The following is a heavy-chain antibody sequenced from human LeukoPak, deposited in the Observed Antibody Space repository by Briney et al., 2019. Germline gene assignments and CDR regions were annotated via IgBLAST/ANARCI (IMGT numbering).Heavy chain of an antibody. V-gene: IGHV7-4-1*02. CDR1: GYTFTSYA. Sequence: GASVKVSCKASGYTFTSYAMNWVRQAPGQGLEWMGWINTNTGNPTYAQGFTGRFVFSLDTSVSTAYLQISSLKAEDTAVYYCARAPIQGEHHKYCSSTSCYSDYWGQGTLVTVSS. J-gene: IGHJ4*02. CDR2: INTNTGNP. D-gene: IGHD2-2*01. CDR3: ARAPIQGEHHKYCSSTSCYSDY.